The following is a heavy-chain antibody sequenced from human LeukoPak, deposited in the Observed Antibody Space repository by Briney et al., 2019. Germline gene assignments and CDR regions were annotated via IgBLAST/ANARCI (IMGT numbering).Heavy chain of an antibody. D-gene: IGHD3-10*01. CDR3: AKEIRGVN. J-gene: IGHJ4*02. V-gene: IGHV3-23*01. CDR1: GFTFRNFA. CDR2: ITGGGGST. Sequence: VGSLRLSCAASGFTFRNFAMSWVRQAPVKGLEWVSPITGGGGSTYYADSVKGRFTISRDNSKSTLFLQMNSLRAEDTAVYYCAKEIRGVNWGQGTLVTVSS.